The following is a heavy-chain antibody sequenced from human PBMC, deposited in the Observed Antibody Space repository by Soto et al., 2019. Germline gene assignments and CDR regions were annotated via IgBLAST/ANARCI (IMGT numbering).Heavy chain of an antibody. CDR3: ATERGEDDYVWGINRY. J-gene: IGHJ4*02. D-gene: IGHD3-16*01. Sequence: QVQLVQSGAEVKKPGSSVKVSCKASGGTFSSYAISWVRQAPGQGLEWMGGLIPIFGTANYAQKFQGRVTITADKSTSTAYMELSSLRSEDTAVYYCATERGEDDYVWGINRYWGQGTLVTVSS. CDR2: LIPIFGTA. CDR1: GGTFSSYA. V-gene: IGHV1-69*06.